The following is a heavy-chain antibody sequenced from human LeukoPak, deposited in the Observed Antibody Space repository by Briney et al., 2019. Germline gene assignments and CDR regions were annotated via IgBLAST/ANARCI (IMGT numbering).Heavy chain of an antibody. CDR3: ARHHSHQFDI. D-gene: IGHD4-11*01. J-gene: IGHJ3*02. Sequence: SETLSLTCTVFGGSISSSSHYWGWIRQPPGEGLEWIGSIYFSGSTYYNPSLKSRVTISVDTSKNQFSLKLSSVTAADTAVYYCARHHSHQFDIWGQGTMVIVSS. V-gene: IGHV4-39*01. CDR1: GGSISSSSHY. CDR2: IYFSGST.